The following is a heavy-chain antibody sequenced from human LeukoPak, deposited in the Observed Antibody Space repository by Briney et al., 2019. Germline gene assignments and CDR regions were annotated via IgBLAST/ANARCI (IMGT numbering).Heavy chain of an antibody. J-gene: IGHJ4*02. CDR1: GGSISSSSYY. Sequence: PSETLSLTCTVSGGSISSSSYYWGWIRQPPGKGLKWIGSIYYSGSTYYNPSLKSRVTISVDTSKNQFSLKLSSVTAADTAVYYCARNLGSSTSCYLTQRCHYFDYWGQGTLVTVSS. D-gene: IGHD2-2*01. CDR3: ARNLGSSTSCYLTQRCHYFDY. CDR2: IYYSGST. V-gene: IGHV4-39*01.